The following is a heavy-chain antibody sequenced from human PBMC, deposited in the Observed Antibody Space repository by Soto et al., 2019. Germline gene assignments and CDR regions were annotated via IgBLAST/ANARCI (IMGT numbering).Heavy chain of an antibody. CDR1: GFTFSSYG. CDR2: IWYDGSNK. J-gene: IGHJ5*02. V-gene: IGHV3-33*01. CDR3: ARGGVVYDDGDKGWFDT. D-gene: IGHD4-17*01. Sequence: QVQLVESGGGVVQPGRSLRLSCAASGFTFSSYGMHWVRQAPGKGLEWVAVIWYDGSNKYYADSVKGRFTISRDNSKNTLYLQRNSLRAEDTAVYYCARGGVVYDDGDKGWFDTWGQGTLVTVSS.